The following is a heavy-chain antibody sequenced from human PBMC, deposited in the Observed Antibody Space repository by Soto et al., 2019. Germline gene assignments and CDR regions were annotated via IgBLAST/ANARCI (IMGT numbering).Heavy chain of an antibody. V-gene: IGHV5-51*01. CDR3: ARPPYSGGWYGNAFDI. D-gene: IGHD6-13*01. Sequence: GASPKPPCHSFGKHFTRHGIDLVCQLPGKGLEWMGIVYPEDSYTRYDPSFQGQVTISADKSISTAYLQWSSLKASDTAMYYCARPPYSGGWYGNAFDIWGRGTMVTFSS. CDR2: VYPEDSYT. CDR1: GKHFTRHG. J-gene: IGHJ3*02.